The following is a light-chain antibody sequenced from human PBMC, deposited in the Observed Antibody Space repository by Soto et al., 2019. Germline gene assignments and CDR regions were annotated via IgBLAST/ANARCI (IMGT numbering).Light chain of an antibody. CDR2: GAS. Sequence: EIVLTQSPGTLSLSPRERATLSCRASQSVSSSFLAWYQQKPGQAPRLLIYGASSRATGIPDRFSGSGSGTDFTLTISRLEHEDVAVYYCRQYGSSPLTFGGGTKVEIK. J-gene: IGKJ4*01. CDR3: RQYGSSPLT. V-gene: IGKV3-20*01. CDR1: QSVSSSF.